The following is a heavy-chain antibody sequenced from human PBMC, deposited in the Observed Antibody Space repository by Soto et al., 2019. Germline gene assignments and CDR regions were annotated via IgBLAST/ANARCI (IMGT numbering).Heavy chain of an antibody. CDR3: ARLGDYYQPFAY. V-gene: IGHV4-39*01. D-gene: IGHD3-22*01. Sequence: PSETLSLTCTVSGGSISSSSYYWGWIRQPPGKGLEWIGSIYYSGSTYYNPSLKSRVTISVDTAKNQFSLNLSSVTAADTAVYYCARLGDYYQPFAYSAQGTLVP. CDR1: GGSISSSSYY. J-gene: IGHJ1*01. CDR2: IYYSGST.